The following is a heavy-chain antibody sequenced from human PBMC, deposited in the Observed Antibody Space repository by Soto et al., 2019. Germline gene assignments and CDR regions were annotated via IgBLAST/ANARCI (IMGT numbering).Heavy chain of an antibody. CDR2: IKGKNDGGTT. Sequence: EVQLVESGGALVKPGGSLRLSCAASGFTFSNAWMNWVRQVPGEGLEGGGHIKGKNDGGTTAYTAPVRGRYTLSRDDSENMLYLQMNSPKSEDTAVYFCTTDHVAGDKYYYYGMDVWGQGTTVTVSS. CDR1: GFTFSNAW. J-gene: IGHJ6*02. D-gene: IGHD6-13*01. CDR3: TTDHVAGDKYYYYGMDV. V-gene: IGHV3-15*07.